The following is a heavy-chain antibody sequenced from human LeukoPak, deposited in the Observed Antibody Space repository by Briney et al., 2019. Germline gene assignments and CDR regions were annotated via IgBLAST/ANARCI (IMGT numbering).Heavy chain of an antibody. J-gene: IGHJ4*02. V-gene: IGHV1-18*01. Sequence: ASVKVSCKASGYTFTSYGISWVRQAPGQGLEWMGWISAYNNNTNSAQNLQGRVTMTTDTSTSTAYMELRSLRSDDTAVYYCARDWFSSGYPYYWGQGTLVTVSS. CDR3: ARDWFSSGYPYY. CDR1: GYTFTSYG. CDR2: ISAYNNNT. D-gene: IGHD3-22*01.